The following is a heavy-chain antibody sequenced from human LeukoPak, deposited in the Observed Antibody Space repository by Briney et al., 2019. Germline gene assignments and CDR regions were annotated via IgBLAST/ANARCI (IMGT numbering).Heavy chain of an antibody. V-gene: IGHV4-34*01. CDR2: INHSGST. J-gene: IGHJ4*02. Sequence: SETLSLTCAVYGGSFSGYYWSWIRQPPGKGLEWIGEINHSGSTNYNPSLKSRVTISVDTSKNQFSLKLSSVAAADTAVYYCARGRIIDYWGQGTLVTVSS. CDR1: GGSFSGYY. D-gene: IGHD1-14*01. CDR3: ARGRIIDY.